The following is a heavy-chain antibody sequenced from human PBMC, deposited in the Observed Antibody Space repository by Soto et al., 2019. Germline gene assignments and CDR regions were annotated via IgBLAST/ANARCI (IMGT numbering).Heavy chain of an antibody. J-gene: IGHJ6*02. V-gene: IGHV3-33*01. CDR2: IWYDGSNK. CDR1: GFTFSSYG. CDR3: ARDGRGVVSSGLDV. D-gene: IGHD6-6*01. Sequence: GGSLRLSCAASGFTFSSYGMHWVRQAPGKGLEWVAVIWYDGSNKYYADSVKGRFTISRDNSKNTLYLQMNSLRAEDTAVYYCARDGRGVVSSGLDVWGQGTTVTVSS.